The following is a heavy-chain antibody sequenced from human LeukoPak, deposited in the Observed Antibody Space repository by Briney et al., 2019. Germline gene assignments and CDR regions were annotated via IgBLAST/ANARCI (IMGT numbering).Heavy chain of an antibody. J-gene: IGHJ4*02. CDR3: ARDFMWLVDY. D-gene: IGHD5-12*01. CDR1: GFIFINYD. CDR2: VTKDGSII. Sequence: GGSLTLSCAGSGFIFINYDIQWDRQAPGKGLEWLAYVTKDGSIIYYADSVKGRFTISRDNSRSTVYLQMNSLRTEDTAIYYCARDFMWLVDYWGQGTLVTVSS. V-gene: IGHV3-30-3*01.